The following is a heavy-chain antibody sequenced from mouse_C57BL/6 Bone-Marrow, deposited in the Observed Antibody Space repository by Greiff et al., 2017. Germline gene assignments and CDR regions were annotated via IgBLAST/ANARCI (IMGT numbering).Heavy chain of an antibody. D-gene: IGHD1-1*01. CDR2: ISDGGSYT. CDR3: ARDGDYGSSLRFAY. Sequence: EVNVVDSGGGLVKPGGSLKLSCAASGFTFSSYAMSWVRQTPEKRLEWVATISDGGSYTYYPDNVKGRFTISRDNAKNNLYLQMSHLKSEDTAMYYCARDGDYGSSLRFAYWGQGTLVTVSA. J-gene: IGHJ3*01. CDR1: GFTFSSYA. V-gene: IGHV5-4*01.